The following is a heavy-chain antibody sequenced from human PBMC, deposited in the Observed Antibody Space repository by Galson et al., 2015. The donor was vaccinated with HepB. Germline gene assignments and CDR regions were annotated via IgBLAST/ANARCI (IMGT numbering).Heavy chain of an antibody. CDR3: AKGGHGSEPYYYYGLDV. J-gene: IGHJ6*02. CDR1: GYTFTTYH. V-gene: IGHV1-2*06. Sequence: SVKVSCKASGYTFTTYHIHWVRQAPGRGLEWMGRINPGNGITTYAQNFQGRVAMTRDSSIRTAYLELSRLNSDDAAMYYCAKGGHGSEPYYYYGLDVWGQGTTVTISS. CDR2: INPGNGIT. D-gene: IGHD3-10*01.